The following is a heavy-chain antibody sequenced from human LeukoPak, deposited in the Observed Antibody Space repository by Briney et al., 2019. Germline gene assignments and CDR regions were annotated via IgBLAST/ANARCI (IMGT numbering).Heavy chain of an antibody. CDR1: GFTVSSNS. CDR3: ARDSYDYVWGSYRFFDY. V-gene: IGHV3-66*01. D-gene: IGHD3-16*02. Sequence: GGSLRLSCAASGFTVSSNSMNWVRQAPGKGLKWVSVIYSGVTTYYADSVKGRFTISRDNSRNTLYLQMHSLRAEDTAVYYCARDSYDYVWGSYRFFDYWGQGTLVTVSS. J-gene: IGHJ4*02. CDR2: IYSGVTT.